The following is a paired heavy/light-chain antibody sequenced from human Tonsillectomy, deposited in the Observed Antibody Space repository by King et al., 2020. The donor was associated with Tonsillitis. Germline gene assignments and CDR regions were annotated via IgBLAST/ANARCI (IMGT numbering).Heavy chain of an antibody. CDR3: VTGSYGSGLDI. V-gene: IGHV1-24*01. CDR1: GYTLSELS. J-gene: IGHJ3*02. D-gene: IGHD3-10*01. Sequence: QVQLIQSGAEVKKPGASVTVSCKVSGYTLSELSMHWVRQAPGKGLEWMGGFDVEDADTMYAHMVVGRVTMTEDTSTDTAYMELTSLRSEDTAVYYCVTGSYGSGLDIWGQGTTLTVSS. CDR2: FDVEDADT.
Light chain of an antibody. CDR3: LLYYGGARI. CDR1: AGAVTSTYF. CDR2: GTS. J-gene: IGLJ2*01. Sequence: QTVVTQEPSLTVSPGGTVTLTCAFSAGAVTSTYFPNWFQQKPGQVPRALIHGTSIRHSWTPARFSGFLLGDKAALTLSGAQPEDEADYYCLLYYGGARIFGGGTKLTVL. V-gene: IGLV7-43*01.